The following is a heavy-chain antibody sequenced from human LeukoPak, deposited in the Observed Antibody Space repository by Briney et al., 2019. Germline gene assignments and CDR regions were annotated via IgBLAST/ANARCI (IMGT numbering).Heavy chain of an antibody. D-gene: IGHD4-17*01. J-gene: IGHJ4*02. V-gene: IGHV3-74*01. Sequence: GGSLRLSCGASGFTFSTYWMHWVRQAPGKGLVWVSRISSDGSSTSYADSVKGRFTISRDNAKNTVYLQMNSLTDEDTALYYCARADGDYDYWGQGTLVTVSS. CDR3: ARADGDYDY. CDR1: GFTFSTYW. CDR2: ISSDGSST.